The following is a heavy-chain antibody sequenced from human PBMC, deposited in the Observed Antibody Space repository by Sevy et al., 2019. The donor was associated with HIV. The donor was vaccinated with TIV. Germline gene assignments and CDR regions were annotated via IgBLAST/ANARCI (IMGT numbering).Heavy chain of an antibody. D-gene: IGHD2-2*01. V-gene: IGHV4-39*02. CDR3: AREVVPAANFDY. CDR1: GGSISSSSYY. J-gene: IGHJ4*02. Sequence: SETLSLTCTVSGGSISSSSYYWGWIRQPPGKGLEWIGSIYYSGSTYYHPSLKSRVTISVDTSKNQFSLKLSSVTAADTAVYYCAREVVPAANFDYWGQGTLVTVSS. CDR2: IYYSGST.